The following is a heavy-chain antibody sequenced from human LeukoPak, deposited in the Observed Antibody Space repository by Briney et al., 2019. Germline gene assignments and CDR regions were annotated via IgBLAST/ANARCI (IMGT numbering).Heavy chain of an antibody. V-gene: IGHV3-23*01. CDR3: AKGSSSWYPFGY. CDR2: ISGSGDST. CDR1: GFTFRSYA. J-gene: IGHJ4*02. D-gene: IGHD6-13*01. Sequence: GGSLRLSCAASGFTFRSYAMSWVRQAPGKGLEWVSGISGSGDSTYYADSVKGRFTISRDNSKNTLYLQMNTLRAEDTAVYYCAKGSSSWYPFGYWGQGTLVTVSS.